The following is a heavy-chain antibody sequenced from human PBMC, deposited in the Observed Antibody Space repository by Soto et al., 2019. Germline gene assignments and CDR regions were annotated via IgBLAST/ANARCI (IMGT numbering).Heavy chain of an antibody. J-gene: IGHJ4*02. V-gene: IGHV3-53*01. CDR2: FESGGSI. CDR1: GFSVRTNY. Sequence: GSLRLSCAASGFSVRTNYMSWVRQAPGKGLDWVSVFESGGSIYYADSVKGRFIISRDYAKNTVYLQMNNLRAEDTAVYYCARAGVTPHFFDYWGQGTLVTVSS. CDR3: ARAGVTPHFFDY. D-gene: IGHD3-3*02.